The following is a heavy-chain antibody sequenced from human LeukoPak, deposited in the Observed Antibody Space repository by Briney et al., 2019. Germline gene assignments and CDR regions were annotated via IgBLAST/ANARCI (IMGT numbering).Heavy chain of an antibody. D-gene: IGHD5-12*01. J-gene: IGHJ2*01. CDR3: ARVRKYSGYYSWYFDL. CDR1: GFTFSSYW. Sequence: GGSLRLSCAASGFTFSSYWMHWVRQAPGKGLVWVSRINSDGSSTSYADSVKGRFTISRDNAKNTLYLQMNSLRAGDTAVYYCARVRKYSGYYSWYFDLWGRGTLVTVSS. CDR2: INSDGSST. V-gene: IGHV3-74*01.